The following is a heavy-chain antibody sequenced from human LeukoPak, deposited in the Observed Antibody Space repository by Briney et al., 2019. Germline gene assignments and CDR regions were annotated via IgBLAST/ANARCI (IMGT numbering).Heavy chain of an antibody. Sequence: PSETLSLTCTVSGGSISSYYWSWIRQPPGKGLEWIGYIYYSGSTNYNPSLKSRVTISVDTSKNQFSLKLSSVTAADTAVYYCAGIYCSSTSCLDYWGQGTLVTVSS. CDR1: GGSISSYY. D-gene: IGHD2-2*01. CDR2: IYYSGST. J-gene: IGHJ4*02. CDR3: AGIYCSSTSCLDY. V-gene: IGHV4-59*01.